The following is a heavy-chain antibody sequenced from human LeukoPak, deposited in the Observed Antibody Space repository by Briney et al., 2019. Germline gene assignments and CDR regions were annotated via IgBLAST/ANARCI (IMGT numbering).Heavy chain of an antibody. V-gene: IGHV3-7*01. CDR1: GFTFSSYW. D-gene: IGHD5-18*01. Sequence: GGSLRLSCAASGFTFSSYWMSWVGQPPGKGLAWVANIKQDGSEKYYVDSLKGRFTISRDNAKNSLYLQMNSLRAEDTAVYYCARDDSYGHANFDYWGQGTLVTVSS. J-gene: IGHJ4*02. CDR3: ARDDSYGHANFDY. CDR2: IKQDGSEK.